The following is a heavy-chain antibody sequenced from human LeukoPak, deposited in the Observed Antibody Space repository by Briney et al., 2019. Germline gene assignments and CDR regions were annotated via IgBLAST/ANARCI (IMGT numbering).Heavy chain of an antibody. CDR2: TYYRSKWYN. V-gene: IGHV6-1*01. D-gene: IGHD6-19*01. CDR3: AREGGLSSGWYVGSYFDY. Sequence: SQTLSLTCAISGDSVSSNSAAWNWIRQSPSRGLEWLGRTYYRSKWYNDYAVSVKSRITINPDTSKNQFSLQLNSVTPEDTAVYYCAREGGLSSGWYVGSYFDYWGQGTLVTVSS. CDR1: GDSVSSNSAA. J-gene: IGHJ4*02.